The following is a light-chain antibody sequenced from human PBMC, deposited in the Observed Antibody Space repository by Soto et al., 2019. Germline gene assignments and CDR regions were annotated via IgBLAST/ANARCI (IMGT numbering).Light chain of an antibody. CDR3: QQYNNWPPWP. CDR1: QSVSSN. Sequence: EILMTQSPATLSVSPGERATLSCRASQSVSSNLAWYQQKPGQAPRLLIYGASTRATGISARFSGSGSGTEFTLTISNLQSEDFAVYYCQQYNNWPPWPFGQGTKVEIK. J-gene: IGKJ1*01. V-gene: IGKV3-15*01. CDR2: GAS.